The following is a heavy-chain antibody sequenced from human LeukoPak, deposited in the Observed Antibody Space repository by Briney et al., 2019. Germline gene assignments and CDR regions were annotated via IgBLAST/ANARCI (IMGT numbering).Heavy chain of an antibody. D-gene: IGHD3-22*01. CDR3: ASTPRYYDSSGYYLDY. Sequence: ASVKVSCKASGYTFTSYYMHWVRQAPGQGLEWMGIINPSGGSTSYAQKFQGRVTMTRDTSTSTVYMELSSLRSEDTAVYCCASTPRYYDSSGYYLDYWGQGTLVTVSS. CDR1: GYTFTSYY. CDR2: INPSGGST. J-gene: IGHJ4*02. V-gene: IGHV1-46*01.